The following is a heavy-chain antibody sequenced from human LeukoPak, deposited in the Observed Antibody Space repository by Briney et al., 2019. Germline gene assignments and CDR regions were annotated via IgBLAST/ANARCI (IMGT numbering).Heavy chain of an antibody. CDR1: GGSISSGGYS. Sequence: SQTLSLTCAVSGGSISSGGYSWSWIRQPPGKGLEWIGYIYHSGSTYYNPSLKSRVTISVDRSKTQFSLKLSSVTAADTAVYYCARNGGYSYGPQFDYWGQGTLVTVSS. CDR2: IYHSGST. D-gene: IGHD5-18*01. V-gene: IGHV4-30-2*01. CDR3: ARNGGYSYGPQFDY. J-gene: IGHJ4*02.